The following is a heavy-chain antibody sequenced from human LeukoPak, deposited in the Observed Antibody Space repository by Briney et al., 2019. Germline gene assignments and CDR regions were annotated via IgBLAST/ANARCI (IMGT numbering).Heavy chain of an antibody. CDR2: INHSGST. CDR3: ARSASMNIVATIFRPPALFDY. CDR1: GGSFSGYY. Sequence: PSETLSLTCAVYGGSFSGYYWSWIRQPPGKGLEWIGEINHSGSTNYNPSLKSRVTISVDTSKNQFSLKLSSVTAADTAVYYCARSASMNIVATIFRPPALFDYWGQGTLVTVSS. J-gene: IGHJ4*02. D-gene: IGHD5-12*01. V-gene: IGHV4-34*01.